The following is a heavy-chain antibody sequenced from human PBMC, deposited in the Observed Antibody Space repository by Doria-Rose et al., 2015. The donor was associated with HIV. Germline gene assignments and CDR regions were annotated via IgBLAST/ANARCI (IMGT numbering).Heavy chain of an antibody. J-gene: IGHJ4*02. CDR1: GDSISSGDSF. V-gene: IGHV4-30-4*01. Sequence: QVQLQESGPRLVRPSQTLSLTCTVLGDSISSGDSFWSWIRQPPGKGPEWIGYISSSGTTYYYPSLRGRLTISLDASKNQFSLNLNSVTAADTAVYYCARARNYGFPHFFDFWGQGTLVTVSS. CDR2: ISSSGTT. CDR3: ARARNYGFPHFFDF. D-gene: IGHD3-10*01.